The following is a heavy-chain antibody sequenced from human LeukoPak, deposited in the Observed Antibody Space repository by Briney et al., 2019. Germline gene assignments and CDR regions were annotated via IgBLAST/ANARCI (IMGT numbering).Heavy chain of an antibody. CDR3: ARASRDGYNQNFDH. CDR1: GYSFSSYW. Sequence: GESLKISCKGLGYSFSSYWSAWVRQRPGKGLEWMGIIYPGGSETRYDPSFEGQVTISADRSTSTAYLQWSSLRASDTAMYYCARASRDGYNQNFDHWGQGTLVSVSS. J-gene: IGHJ4*02. D-gene: IGHD5-24*01. V-gene: IGHV5-51*01. CDR2: IYPGGSET.